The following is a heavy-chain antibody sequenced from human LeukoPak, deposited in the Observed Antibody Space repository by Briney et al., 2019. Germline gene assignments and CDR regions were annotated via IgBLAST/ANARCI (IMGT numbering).Heavy chain of an antibody. CDR1: GFTFSNYW. J-gene: IGHJ4*02. D-gene: IGHD2-15*01. V-gene: IGHV3-7*01. Sequence: GGSLRLSCAASGFTFSNYWMSWVRQAPGKRLEWVANIKGDGSEIYYVDSVKGRFTISRDNDKNSLYLQMNNLRAEDMAVYDCARDGSSFDYWGQGALVTVSS. CDR3: ARDGSSFDY. CDR2: IKGDGSEI.